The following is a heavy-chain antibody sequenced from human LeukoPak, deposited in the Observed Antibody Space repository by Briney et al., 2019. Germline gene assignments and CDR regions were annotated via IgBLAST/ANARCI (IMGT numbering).Heavy chain of an antibody. CDR2: ISSSGSTI. CDR1: GFTFSSYE. J-gene: IGHJ4*02. V-gene: IGHV3-48*03. CDR3: ATAPEYFDY. Sequence: PGGSLRLSCAASGFTFSSYEMKWVRQAPGKGLEWGSYISSSGSTIYYADSVKGRFTISRDNAKNSLYLQMNSLRAEDTAVYYCATAPEYFDYWGQGTLVTVSS.